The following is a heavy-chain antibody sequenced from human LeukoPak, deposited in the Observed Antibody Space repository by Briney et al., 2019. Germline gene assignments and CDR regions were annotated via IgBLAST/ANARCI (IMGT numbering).Heavy chain of an antibody. Sequence: SEALSLTCTVSGGSISSHYWSWLRQPPGKGLEWIAYLYDSVRTKDNPSLKGRVTLSADTSKNQHSLRLSSVTAADTAVYYCATIKRGDIYGYFDFWGQGILVTVSS. V-gene: IGHV4-59*11. D-gene: IGHD5-18*01. J-gene: IGHJ4*02. CDR1: GGSISSHY. CDR3: ATIKRGDIYGYFDF. CDR2: LYDSVRT.